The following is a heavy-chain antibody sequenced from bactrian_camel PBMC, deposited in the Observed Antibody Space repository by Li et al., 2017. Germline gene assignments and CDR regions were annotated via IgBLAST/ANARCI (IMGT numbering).Heavy chain of an antibody. Sequence: DVQLVESGGGLVQPGGSLRHSCAASGFTFDDYAMGWIRQAPGKGLEWVSLINGGGESTGYSDSVKGRFTISRDDTENTVHLQMDALKSEDTARYYCAHATFVSGLPYRYWGQGTQVTVS. V-gene: IGHV3S36*01. CDR3: AHATFVSGLPYRY. CDR2: INGGGEST. D-gene: IGHD2*01. J-gene: IGHJ4*01. CDR1: GFTFDDYA.